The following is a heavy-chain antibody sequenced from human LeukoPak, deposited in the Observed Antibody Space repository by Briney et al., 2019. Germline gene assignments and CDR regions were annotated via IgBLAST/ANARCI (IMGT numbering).Heavy chain of an antibody. V-gene: IGHV3-23*01. Sequence: PGGTLRLSCAASGFTFSSYGMSWVRQAPGKGPEWVSAISGSGGSTYYADSVKGRFTISRDNSKNTLYLQMNSLRAEDTAVYYCAKADYGGNSGQFDYWGQGTLVTVSS. CDR3: AKADYGGNSGQFDY. CDR2: ISGSGGST. D-gene: IGHD4-23*01. CDR1: GFTFSSYG. J-gene: IGHJ4*02.